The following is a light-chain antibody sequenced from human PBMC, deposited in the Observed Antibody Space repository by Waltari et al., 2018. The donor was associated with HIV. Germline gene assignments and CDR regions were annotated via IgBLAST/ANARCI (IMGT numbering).Light chain of an antibody. CDR3: QSYDSSLSSYV. CDR2: AAT. CDR1: SSNIGAGFD. J-gene: IGLJ1*01. V-gene: IGLV1-40*01. Sequence: QSVLTQPPSVSGAPGQRVTISCTGSSSNIGAGFDVHWYQQLPGIAPKLLIYAATNRHSGVPDRFSGSKSGTSASLAITRLQAEDEADYYCQSYDSSLSSYVFASGTRVTVL.